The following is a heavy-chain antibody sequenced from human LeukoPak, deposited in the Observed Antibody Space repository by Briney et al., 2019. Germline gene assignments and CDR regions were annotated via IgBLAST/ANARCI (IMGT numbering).Heavy chain of an antibody. D-gene: IGHD4-17*01. V-gene: IGHV4-31*03. CDR3: ARGGDYWYFDL. CDR1: GGSISSGGYY. J-gene: IGHJ2*01. Sequence: SETLSLTCTVSGGSISSGGYYWSWIRQHPGKGLEWIGYIYYSGSTYYDPSLKSRVTISVDTSKNQLSLKLSSVTAADTAVYYCARGGDYWYFDLWGRGTLVTVSS. CDR2: IYYSGST.